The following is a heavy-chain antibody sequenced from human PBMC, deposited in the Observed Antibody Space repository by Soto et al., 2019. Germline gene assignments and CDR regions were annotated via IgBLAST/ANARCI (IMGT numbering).Heavy chain of an antibody. J-gene: IGHJ4*02. D-gene: IGHD3-3*01. CDR2: IYPSDSDT. V-gene: IGHV5-51*01. Sequence: VQSLKISCKASDYSFTSYWIAWVRQMPGQGLELMGIIYPSDSDTRYSPSFHGQVSISHDQSTTTAYLPWTSLRSSDTAIYYCARGRVASRTFDYWGQGTLVTVSS. CDR1: DYSFTSYW. CDR3: ARGRVASRTFDY.